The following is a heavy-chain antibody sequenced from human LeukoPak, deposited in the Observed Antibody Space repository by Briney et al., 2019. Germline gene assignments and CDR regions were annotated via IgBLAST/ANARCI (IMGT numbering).Heavy chain of an antibody. V-gene: IGHV3-30*03. J-gene: IGHJ5*02. CDR3: ARYWDDPT. CDR1: GFTFSSYD. Sequence: GRSLRLSCAASGFTFSSYDIHWVRQAPGKGLEWVAVISFDGNNKYYADSVKGQFTVSRDNSKNTVYVQMNSLRGEDTAVYYCARYWDDPTWGQGTLVTVSS. D-gene: IGHD1-1*01. CDR2: ISFDGNNK.